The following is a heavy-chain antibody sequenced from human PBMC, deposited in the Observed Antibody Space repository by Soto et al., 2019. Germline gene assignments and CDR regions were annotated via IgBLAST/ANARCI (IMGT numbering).Heavy chain of an antibody. CDR3: AGGSDIVVVADENRFDP. CDR1: GYTFTSYD. J-gene: IGHJ5*02. CDR2: MNPNSGNT. D-gene: IGHD2-21*02. V-gene: IGHV1-8*01. Sequence: QVQLVQSGAEVKKPGASVKVSCKASGYTFTSYDINWVRQATGQGLEWMGWMNPNSGNTGYAQKFQGRVTMTRNTSISTAYRELSSLRSEDTAVYYCAGGSDIVVVADENRFDPWGQGTLVTVSS.